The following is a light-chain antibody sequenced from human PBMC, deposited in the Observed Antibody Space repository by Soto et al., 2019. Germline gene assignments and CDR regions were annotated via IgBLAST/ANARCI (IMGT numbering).Light chain of an antibody. CDR2: IND. J-gene: IGLJ1*01. CDR1: SSNIGDNP. CDR3: VAWDDSLNAL. V-gene: IGLV1-44*01. Sequence: QSALTQPASVSGSPGQSITISCSGSSSNIGDNPVNWYQQLPGAAPKLLIYINDQRPSGVPDRFSGSKSGTSASLAISGLQPEDEADYYCVAWDDSLNALFGTGTKVTVL.